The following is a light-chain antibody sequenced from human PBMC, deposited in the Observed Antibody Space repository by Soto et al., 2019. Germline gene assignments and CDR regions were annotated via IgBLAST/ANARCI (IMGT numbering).Light chain of an antibody. CDR3: QQRRNLPLT. Sequence: EVVLTQSPATLSLSPGERATLSCRASQSVSSSLAWYQQKPGQAPRLLIYDASNRATGIPARFSGSGSGTDFTLTIGSLEPEDFAVYYCQQRRNLPLTFGGGTKVDIK. J-gene: IGKJ4*01. CDR2: DAS. V-gene: IGKV3-11*01. CDR1: QSVSSS.